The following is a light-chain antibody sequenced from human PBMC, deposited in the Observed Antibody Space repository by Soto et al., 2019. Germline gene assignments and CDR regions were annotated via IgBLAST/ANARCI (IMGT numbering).Light chain of an antibody. CDR1: SSNIGNNA. Sequence: SVLTKPPSVYEPPRQMVTISCNGSSSNIGNNAVNWYQQLPGKAPKLLIYYDDLLPSGVSDRFSGSKSGTSASLAISGLQSEDEADYYCAAWDDSLNGRYVFGTGTKVTVL. CDR3: AAWDDSLNGRYV. V-gene: IGLV1-36*01. CDR2: YDD. J-gene: IGLJ1*01.